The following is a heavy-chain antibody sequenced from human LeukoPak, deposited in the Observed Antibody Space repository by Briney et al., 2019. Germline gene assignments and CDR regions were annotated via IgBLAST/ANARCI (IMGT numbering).Heavy chain of an antibody. J-gene: IGHJ3*02. CDR2: IYYSGGT. D-gene: IGHD3-9*01. CDR1: GGSISSYY. V-gene: IGHV4-59*08. CDR3: ARSLKAYYDILTGYYNDGDDAFDI. Sequence: ASETLSLTCSVSGGSISSYYWSWIRQPPGKGLEWIGYIYYSGGTNYNPSLQSRVTISVDTSKNQFPLKLSSVTAADTAVYYCARSLKAYYDILTGYYNDGDDAFDIWGQGTMVTVSS.